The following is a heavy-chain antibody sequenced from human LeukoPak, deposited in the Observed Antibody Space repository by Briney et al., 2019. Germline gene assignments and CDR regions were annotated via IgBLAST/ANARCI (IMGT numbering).Heavy chain of an antibody. J-gene: IGHJ4*02. V-gene: IGHV3-23*01. D-gene: IGHD6-13*01. CDR2: ISGSGGST. CDR3: AKDPRWAAAGEADFDY. CDR1: GFTFSSYA. Sequence: GPLRLSCAASGFTFSSYAMSWVRQAPGKGLEWVSAISGSGGSTYYADSVKGRFTISRDNSKNTLYLQMNSLRAEDTAVYYCAKDPRWAAAGEADFDYWGQGTLVTVSS.